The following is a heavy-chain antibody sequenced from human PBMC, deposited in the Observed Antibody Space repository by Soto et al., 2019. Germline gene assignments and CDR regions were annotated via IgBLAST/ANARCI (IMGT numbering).Heavy chain of an antibody. CDR1: GYTFTSYG. CDR2: ISAYNGNT. V-gene: IGHV1-18*01. CDR3: ARVITMVRGATSGWFDP. J-gene: IGHJ5*02. D-gene: IGHD3-10*01. Sequence: QVQLVQSGAEVKKPGASVKVSCKASGYTFTSYGISWVRQAPGQGLEWMGWISAYNGNTNYAQKLQGRVTMTTDTSXSIXYMELRSLRSDDTAVYYCARVITMVRGATSGWFDPWGQGTLVTVSS.